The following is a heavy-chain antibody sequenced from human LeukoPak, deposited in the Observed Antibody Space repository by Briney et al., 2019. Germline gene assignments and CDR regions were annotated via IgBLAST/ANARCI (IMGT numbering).Heavy chain of an antibody. V-gene: IGHV3-74*01. CDR3: ASGGSGTYDY. J-gene: IGHJ4*02. Sequence: PGRSLRLSCAASGFTFSSFLMHWVRQAPGKGLVWVSRISAGGDTTTYEDSVKGRFTISRDNARNTLYLQMNSLRAEDTAVYYCASGGSGTYDYWGQGTLVTVSS. CDR1: GFTFSSFL. D-gene: IGHD1-26*01. CDR2: ISAGGDTT.